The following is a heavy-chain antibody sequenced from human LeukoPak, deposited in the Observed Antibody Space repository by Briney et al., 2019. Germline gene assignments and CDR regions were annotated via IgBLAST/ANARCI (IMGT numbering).Heavy chain of an antibody. CDR2: IWYDGSNK. CDR1: GFTFSSYG. Sequence: PRGSLRLSCAASGFTFSSYGMHWVRQAPGKGLEWVAVIWYDGSNKYYADSVKGRFTISRDNSKNTLYLQMNSLRAEDTAVYYCAKVGYYMDVWGKGTTVTVSS. CDR3: AKVGYYMDV. V-gene: IGHV3-33*06. J-gene: IGHJ6*03.